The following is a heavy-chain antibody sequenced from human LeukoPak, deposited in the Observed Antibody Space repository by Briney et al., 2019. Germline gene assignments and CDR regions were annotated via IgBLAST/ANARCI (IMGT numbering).Heavy chain of an antibody. Sequence: GGSLRLSCAASGFTVSSNYMSWFRQAPGKGLEWLSFIRSKDHGGTTEYAASVKGRFTISRDDSNSIAYLQMSSLIIEDTAVYFCTRDPHYYHGNPHDFWGQGTRVTVSS. CDR1: GFTVSSNY. V-gene: IGHV3-71*01. CDR3: TRDPHYYHGNPHDF. CDR2: IRSKDHGGTT. D-gene: IGHD4-23*01. J-gene: IGHJ4*02.